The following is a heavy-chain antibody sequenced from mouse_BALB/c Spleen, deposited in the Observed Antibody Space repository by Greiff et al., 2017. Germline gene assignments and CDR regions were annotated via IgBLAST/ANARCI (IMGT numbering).Heavy chain of an antibody. CDR2: IDPENGDT. Sequence: EVQLQQSGAELVRSGASVKLSCTASGFNIKDYYMHWVKQRPEQGLEWIGWIDPENGDTEYAPKFQGKATMTADTSSNTAYLQLSSLTSEDTAVYYCNAYSSGYDYWGQGTTLTVSS. CDR3: NAYSSGYDY. J-gene: IGHJ2*01. CDR1: GFNIKDYY. V-gene: IGHV14-4*02. D-gene: IGHD3-1*01.